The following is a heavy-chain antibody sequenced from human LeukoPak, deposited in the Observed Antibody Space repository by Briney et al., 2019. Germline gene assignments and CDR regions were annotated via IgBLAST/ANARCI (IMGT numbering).Heavy chain of an antibody. Sequence: PGESLKISCKGSGYSFTNYWITWVRQMPGKGLEWMGRIDPSDSYTNYSPSFQGHVTISADKSINTAYLQWSSLKASDTAMYYCARRGAGSLWFGESPTFDYWGQGTLVTVSS. CDR1: GYSFTNYW. V-gene: IGHV5-10-1*01. CDR3: ARRGAGSLWFGESPTFDY. CDR2: IDPSDSYT. J-gene: IGHJ4*02. D-gene: IGHD3-10*01.